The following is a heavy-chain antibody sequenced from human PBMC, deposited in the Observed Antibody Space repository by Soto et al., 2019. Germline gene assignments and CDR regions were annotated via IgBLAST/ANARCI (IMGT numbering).Heavy chain of an antibody. Sequence: ASVKVSCKASGYTFTGYYLHWVRRAPGQGLEWMGWINPNSGGTNYAQKFQGRVTMTRDTSISTAYMELGRLRSDDTAVYYCARDSKQLKWFGVPNAFDIWGQGTMVTVSS. CDR2: INPNSGGT. J-gene: IGHJ3*02. CDR3: ARDSKQLKWFGVPNAFDI. D-gene: IGHD3-10*01. CDR1: GYTFTGYY. V-gene: IGHV1-2*02.